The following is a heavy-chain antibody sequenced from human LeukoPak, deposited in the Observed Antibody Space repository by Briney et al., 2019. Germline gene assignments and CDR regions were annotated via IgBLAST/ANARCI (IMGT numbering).Heavy chain of an antibody. V-gene: IGHV1-18*01. D-gene: IGHD6-19*01. CDR1: GYTFTSYG. CDR2: ISAYNGNT. CDR3: ARDLGSSGWYLNYYNWFDP. Sequence: ASVKVSCKASGYTFTSYGISWVRQAPGQGLEWMGWISAYNGNTNYAQKLQGRVTMTTDTPTSTAYMELRSLRSDDTAVYYCARDLGSSGWYLNYYNWFDPWGQGTLVTVSS. J-gene: IGHJ5*02.